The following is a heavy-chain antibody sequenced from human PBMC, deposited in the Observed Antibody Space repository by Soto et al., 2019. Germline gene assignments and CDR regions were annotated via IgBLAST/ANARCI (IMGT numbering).Heavy chain of an antibody. J-gene: IGHJ6*02. CDR3: VIAAAGTRKGYYYYGMDV. V-gene: IGHV1-18*04. Sequence: ASVKVSCKASGYTLSSDGISWVRQAPGQGLEWMGWISVYNGNTNYAQKLQGRVTMTTDTSTSIAYMELRSLRSDDTAVYYCVIAAAGTRKGYYYYGMDVWGQGTTVTSP. CDR2: ISVYNGNT. CDR1: GYTLSSDG. D-gene: IGHD6-13*01.